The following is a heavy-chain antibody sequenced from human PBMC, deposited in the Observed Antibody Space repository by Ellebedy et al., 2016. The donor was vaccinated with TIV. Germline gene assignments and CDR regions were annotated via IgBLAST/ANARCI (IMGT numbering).Heavy chain of an antibody. CDR1: GFTFSSYA. Sequence: GGSLRLXXAASGFTFSSYAMHWVRQAPGKGLEWVAVISYDGSNKYYADSVKGRFTISRDNSKNTLYLQMSSLRAEDTAVYYCARIGYGDYYFDYWGQGTLVTVSS. CDR3: ARIGYGDYYFDY. V-gene: IGHV3-30*04. CDR2: ISYDGSNK. D-gene: IGHD4-17*01. J-gene: IGHJ4*02.